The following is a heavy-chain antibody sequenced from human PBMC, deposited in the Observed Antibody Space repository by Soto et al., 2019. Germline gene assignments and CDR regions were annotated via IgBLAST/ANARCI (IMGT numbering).Heavy chain of an antibody. CDR3: ARRTRRTDTSGSFLYYFDY. CDR2: IYWDDDK. J-gene: IGHJ4*02. D-gene: IGHD3-22*01. CDR1: GFSLTTSGVG. V-gene: IGHV2-5*02. Sequence: QITLKESGPTLVKPTQTLTLTCTFSGFSLTTSGVGVGWIRQPPGKALEWLALIYWDDDKRDSPSLKSRLTITKDTSKNQVVLTMTNMDPVDTAVYYCARRTRRTDTSGSFLYYFDYWGQGTLVTVSS.